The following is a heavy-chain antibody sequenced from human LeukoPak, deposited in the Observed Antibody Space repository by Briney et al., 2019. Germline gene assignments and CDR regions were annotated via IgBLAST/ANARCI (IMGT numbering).Heavy chain of an antibody. V-gene: IGHV3-53*01. J-gene: IGHJ6*03. CDR3: AKYRRDTARGPYLYYMDV. Sequence: GGSLRLSCAASGFTVSSNYMSWVRQAPGKGLEWVSVIYSGGSTYYADSVKGRFTISRDNSKNTLYLQMNSLRAEDTAVYYCAKYRRDTARGPYLYYMDVWGKGTTVTVSS. CDR2: IYSGGST. D-gene: IGHD5-18*01. CDR1: GFTVSSNY.